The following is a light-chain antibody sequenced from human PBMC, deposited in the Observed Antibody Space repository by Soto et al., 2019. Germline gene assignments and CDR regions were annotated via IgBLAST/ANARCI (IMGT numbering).Light chain of an antibody. J-gene: IGKJ1*01. V-gene: IGKV3-20*01. CDR3: QQYGSSPPWT. CDR1: QTVRNNY. CDR2: GAS. Sequence: ELVLTQSPGTLSLSPRERVTLSCRASQTVRNNYLAWYQQKPGQAPRLLIYGASSRATGIPARFSGSGSGTDFTLTISSLEPEDFAVYYCQQYGSSPPWTVGQGTKVDIK.